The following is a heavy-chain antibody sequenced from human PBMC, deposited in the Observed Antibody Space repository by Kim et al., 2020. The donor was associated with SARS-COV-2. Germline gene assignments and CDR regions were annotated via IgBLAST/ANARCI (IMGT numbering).Heavy chain of an antibody. V-gene: IGHV3-7*03. Sequence: GGSLRLSCTASGFAFKHYWMSWVRQAPGKGLEWVANINFDGSDKYYVGSVKGRFTISRDNAKNSLFLQMNSLRVEDTAMYYCARDRGTQSDYWGQGTLVTVPS. CDR1: GFAFKHYW. D-gene: IGHD3-10*01. J-gene: IGHJ4*02. CDR2: INFDGSDK. CDR3: ARDRGTQSDY.